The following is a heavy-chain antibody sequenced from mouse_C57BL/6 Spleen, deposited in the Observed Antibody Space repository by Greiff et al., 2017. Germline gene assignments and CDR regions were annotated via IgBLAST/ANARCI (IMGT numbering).Heavy chain of an antibody. CDR2: INPNNGGT. CDR3: ARSAVVAEDYFDG. CDR1: GYTFTDYN. V-gene: IGHV1-18*01. Sequence: EVMLVESGPELVKPGASVKIPCKASGYTFTDYNMDWVKQSHGKSLEWIGDINPNNGGTIYNQKFKGKATLTVDKSSSTAYMELRSLTSEDTAVYYCARSAVVAEDYFDGWGQGTTLTVSS. J-gene: IGHJ2*01. D-gene: IGHD1-1*01.